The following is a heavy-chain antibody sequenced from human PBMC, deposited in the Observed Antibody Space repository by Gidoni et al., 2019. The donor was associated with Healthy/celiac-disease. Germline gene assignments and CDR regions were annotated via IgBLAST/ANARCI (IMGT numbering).Heavy chain of an antibody. D-gene: IGHD6-13*01. CDR3: ARDYSSSWYGPPRLESCFDY. J-gene: IGHJ4*02. CDR1: GYTFTSYG. CDR2: ISAYNGNT. Sequence: QVQLVQSGAEVTKPGASVKVSCKASGYTFTSYGISWVRQAPGQGLEWMGWISAYNGNTNYAQKLQGRVTMTTDTSTSTAYRELRSLRSDDTAVYYCARDYSSSWYGPPRLESCFDYWGQGTLVTVSS. V-gene: IGHV1-18*01.